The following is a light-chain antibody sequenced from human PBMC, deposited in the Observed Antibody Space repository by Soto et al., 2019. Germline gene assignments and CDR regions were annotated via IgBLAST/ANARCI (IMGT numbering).Light chain of an antibody. Sequence: QSVLTQPASVSGSPGQSITISCTGTSSDVGGYNYVSWYQQHPGKAPKLIIYEVSNRPSGVPDRFSGSKSGASASLAITDLQAEDEADYYCQSYDSRLSGSVFGTGTKLTVL. CDR1: SSDVGGYNY. CDR3: QSYDSRLSGSV. V-gene: IGLV2-14*01. J-gene: IGLJ1*01. CDR2: EVS.